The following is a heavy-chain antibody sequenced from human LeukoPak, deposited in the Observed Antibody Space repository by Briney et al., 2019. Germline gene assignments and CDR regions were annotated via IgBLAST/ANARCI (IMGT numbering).Heavy chain of an antibody. D-gene: IGHD5-18*01. CDR1: GFTFDDYA. Sequence: GGSLRLSCAASGFTFDDYAMHWVRQAPGKGLEWVSGISWNSGSIGYADSVKGRFTISRDNAKNSLYLQMNSLRAEDTAVYYCAVDTAMRGGYWGQGTLVTVSS. CDR2: ISWNSGSI. CDR3: AVDTAMRGGY. J-gene: IGHJ4*02. V-gene: IGHV3-9*01.